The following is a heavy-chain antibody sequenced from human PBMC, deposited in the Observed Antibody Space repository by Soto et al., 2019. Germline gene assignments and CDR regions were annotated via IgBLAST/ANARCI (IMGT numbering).Heavy chain of an antibody. V-gene: IGHV5-51*01. Sequence: GESLKISCKGSGYSFTSYWIGWVRQMPGKGLEWMGIIYPGDSDTRYSPSFQGQVTISADKSISTAYLQWSSLKASDTAMYYCARHLGGYDYYYYYGMDVWGQGTTVTVSS. CDR3: ARHLGGYDYYYYYGMDV. CDR1: GYSFTSYW. J-gene: IGHJ6*02. D-gene: IGHD5-12*01. CDR2: IYPGDSDT.